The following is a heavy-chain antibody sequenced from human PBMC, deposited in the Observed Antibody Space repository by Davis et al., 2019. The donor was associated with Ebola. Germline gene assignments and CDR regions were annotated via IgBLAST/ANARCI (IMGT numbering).Heavy chain of an antibody. D-gene: IGHD1-20*01. J-gene: IGHJ4*02. CDR1: GGTFSSYT. CDR3: VRYPPSNWNEFDY. Sequence: ASVKVSSKASGGTFSSYTINWVRQATGQGLEWMGWMNPKSGNTGYAQNFQGRVTMTRDTSITTAYMELSSLTSEDTAVYYCVRYPPSNWNEFDYWGQGTLVTVSS. CDR2: MNPKSGNT. V-gene: IGHV1-8*02.